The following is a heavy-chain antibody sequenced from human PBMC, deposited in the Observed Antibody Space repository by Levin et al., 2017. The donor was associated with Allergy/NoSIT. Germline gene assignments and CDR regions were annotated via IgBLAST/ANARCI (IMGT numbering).Heavy chain of an antibody. Sequence: GGSLRLSCAASGFTFSTYGIHWVRQAPGKGLEWVAVISYDGSNKYYADSVKGRFTISRDNSKNTLYLQMNSLRAEDTAVYYCANSAGDSSGYPGYWGQGTLVTVSS. V-gene: IGHV3-30*18. CDR3: ANSAGDSSGYPGY. CDR2: ISYDGSNK. J-gene: IGHJ4*02. D-gene: IGHD3-22*01. CDR1: GFTFSTYG.